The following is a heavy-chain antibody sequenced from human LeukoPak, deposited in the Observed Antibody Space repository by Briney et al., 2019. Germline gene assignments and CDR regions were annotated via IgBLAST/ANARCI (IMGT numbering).Heavy chain of an antibody. J-gene: IGHJ4*02. Sequence: ASVKVSCKATGYTFTTYGITWVRQPPGRELEGMGWISAYNGNTNYAQKLQGRVTMTTDTSTSTAYMELRSLRSDDTAVYYCARALVDGYKELGYWGQGTLVTVSS. D-gene: IGHD5-24*01. V-gene: IGHV1-18*01. CDR1: GYTFTTYG. CDR2: ISAYNGNT. CDR3: ARALVDGYKELGY.